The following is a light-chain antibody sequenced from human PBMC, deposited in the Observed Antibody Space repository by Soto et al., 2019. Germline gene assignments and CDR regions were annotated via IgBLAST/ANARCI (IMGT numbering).Light chain of an antibody. CDR2: EVS. Sequence: QSVLTQPPSASGSPGQSVTISCTGTSSDVGGYNYVSWYQQHPGKAPKLMIYEVSKRPSGVPDRFSGSKSGNTASLTVSGLQAEDEADYYCSSYAGINNFVVFGTGTKLTVL. J-gene: IGLJ1*01. CDR1: SSDVGGYNY. CDR3: SSYAGINNFVV. V-gene: IGLV2-8*01.